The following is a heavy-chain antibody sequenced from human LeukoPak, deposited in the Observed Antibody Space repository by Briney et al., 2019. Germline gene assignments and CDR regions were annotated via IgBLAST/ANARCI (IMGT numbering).Heavy chain of an antibody. CDR1: GYTFISYA. CDR3: ARPLGQLVPDDAFDI. Sequence: ASVKVSCKASGYTFISYAMDWVRQAPGQGLEWMGWINPNSGGTNYAQKFQGRVTMTRDTSISTAYMELSRLRSDDTAVYYCARPLGQLVPDDAFDIWGQGTMVTVSS. CDR2: INPNSGGT. D-gene: IGHD6-6*01. V-gene: IGHV1-2*02. J-gene: IGHJ3*02.